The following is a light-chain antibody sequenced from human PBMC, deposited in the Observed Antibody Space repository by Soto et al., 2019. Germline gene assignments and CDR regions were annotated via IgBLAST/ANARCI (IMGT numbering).Light chain of an antibody. CDR2: GAS. CDR1: QSVSTNY. CDR3: QQYSNSPLT. V-gene: IGKV3-20*01. J-gene: IGKJ3*01. Sequence: EIVLTQSPGTLSLSPGERATLSCRASQSVSTNYLAWYQQKPGQAPRLLIHGASNRATGIPDRFSGSGSGTDFTLTISRLEPEDFAVYYCQQYSNSPLTFGPGTKVDI.